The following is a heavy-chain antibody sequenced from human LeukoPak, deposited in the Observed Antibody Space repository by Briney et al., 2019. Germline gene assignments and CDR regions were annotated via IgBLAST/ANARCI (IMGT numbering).Heavy chain of an antibody. J-gene: IGHJ6*03. V-gene: IGHV4-34*01. D-gene: IGHD2-15*01. CDR1: GGSFSGYY. CDR2: INHSGST. Sequence: SETLSLTCAVYGGSFSGYYWSWIRQPPGKGLEWIGEINHSGSTNYNPSLKSRVTISVDTSKNQFSLKLSSVTAADTAVYYCARLPNCSGGSCYPRYYYYYYYMDVWGKGTTVTISS. CDR3: ARLPNCSGGSCYPRYYYYYYYMDV.